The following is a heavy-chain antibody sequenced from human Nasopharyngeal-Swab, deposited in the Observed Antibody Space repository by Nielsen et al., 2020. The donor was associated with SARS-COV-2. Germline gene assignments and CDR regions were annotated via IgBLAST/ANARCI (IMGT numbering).Heavy chain of an antibody. D-gene: IGHD3-10*01. V-gene: IGHV3-48*03. CDR2: ISSSGSTI. CDR1: GFTFSSYE. CDR3: ARGGMVRGVIITYYYYGMDV. J-gene: IGHJ6*02. Sequence: GGSLRLSCAASGFTFSSYEMNWVRQAPGKGLEWVSYISSSGSTIYYADSVKGRFTISRDNAKNSLYLQMNSLRAEDTAVHYCARGGMVRGVIITYYYYGMDVWGQGTTVTVSS.